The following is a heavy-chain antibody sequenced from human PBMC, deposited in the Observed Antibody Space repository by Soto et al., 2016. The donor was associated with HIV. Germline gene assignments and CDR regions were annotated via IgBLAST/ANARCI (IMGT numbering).Heavy chain of an antibody. CDR3: ALFGLGGDYSNSFYYYYMDV. V-gene: IGHV1-69*10. CDR1: GGTFSNYA. J-gene: IGHJ6*03. D-gene: IGHD4-17*01. Sequence: QVQLVQSGAEVKKPGSSVKVSCKASGGTFSNYAISWVRQAPGQGLEWMGGVIPNLGITNYAQNFQGRVTITADTSTSTAYMELNSLTSEDAAVFYCALFGLGGDYSNSFYYYYMDVWGTGTTVTVSS. CDR2: VIPNLGIT.